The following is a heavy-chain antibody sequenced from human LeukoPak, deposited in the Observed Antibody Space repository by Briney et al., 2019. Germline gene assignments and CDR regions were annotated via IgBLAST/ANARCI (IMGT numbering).Heavy chain of an antibody. CDR2: IYTSGST. Sequence: KPSETLSLTCTVSGGSISSYYWSWIRQPAGKGLEWIGRIYTSGSTNYNPSLKSRVTMSVDTSTNQFSLNLSSVTAADTAVYYCAVWFGDNSRAFDIWGQGTVVTVSS. CDR1: GGSISSYY. J-gene: IGHJ3*02. V-gene: IGHV4-4*07. D-gene: IGHD3-10*01. CDR3: AVWFGDNSRAFDI.